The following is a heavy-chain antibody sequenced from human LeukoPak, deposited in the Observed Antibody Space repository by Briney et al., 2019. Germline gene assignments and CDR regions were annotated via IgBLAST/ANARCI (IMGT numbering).Heavy chain of an antibody. CDR1: GLTFEGHG. CDR2: ISWNGGII. D-gene: IGHD3-22*01. V-gene: IGHV3-20*04. J-gene: IGHJ4*02. Sequence: GGSLRLSCAASGLTFEGHGMSWVRQGPGKGLEWVSGISWNGGIIGYADSVKGRFTISRDNAKNSLYLEMNSLRAEDTALYYCARVEYDSSGAEFDYWGQGTQVIVSP. CDR3: ARVEYDSSGAEFDY.